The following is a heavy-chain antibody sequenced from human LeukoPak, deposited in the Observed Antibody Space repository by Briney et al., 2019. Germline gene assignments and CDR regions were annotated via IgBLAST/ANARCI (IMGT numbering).Heavy chain of an antibody. D-gene: IGHD6-19*01. CDR2: IYPGDSDT. CDR3: ARRSSGWYYHFDY. Sequence: ESLKISCKGSGYSFTSYWIGWVRQMPGKGLEWMVIIYPGDSDTRYSPSFQGQVTISADQSISTAYLQWSSLKASDTAMYYCARRSSGWYYHFDYCCQGTLVTVSS. J-gene: IGHJ4*02. CDR1: GYSFTSYW. V-gene: IGHV5-51*01.